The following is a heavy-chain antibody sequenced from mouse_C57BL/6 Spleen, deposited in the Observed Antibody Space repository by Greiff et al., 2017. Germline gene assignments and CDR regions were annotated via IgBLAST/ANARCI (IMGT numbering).Heavy chain of an antibody. V-gene: IGHV6-6*01. J-gene: IGHJ1*03. CDR1: GFTFSDAW. D-gene: IGHD2-3*01. CDR3: TRPYDPWYFDV. Sequence: EVQVVESGGGLVQPGGSMKLSCAASGFTFSDAWMDWVRQSPEKGLEWVAEIRNKANNHATYYAESVKGRFTISRDDSKSSVYLQMNSLRAEDTGIYYCTRPYDPWYFDVWGTGTTVTVSS. CDR2: IRNKANNHAT.